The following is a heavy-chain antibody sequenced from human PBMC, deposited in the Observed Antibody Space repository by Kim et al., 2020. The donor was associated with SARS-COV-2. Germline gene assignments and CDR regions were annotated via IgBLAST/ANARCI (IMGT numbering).Heavy chain of an antibody. V-gene: IGHV4-34*01. CDR1: GGSFSGYY. D-gene: IGHD6-13*01. J-gene: IGHJ4*02. CDR3: AFGRRYSSS. Sequence: SETLSLTCAVYGGSFSGYYWNWIRQPPGKGLEWIGEINHSGSTNYNPSLKSRVTISVDTSKNQLSLKLSSVTAADTAVYYCAFGRRYSSSWGQGTLVTVSS. CDR2: INHSGST.